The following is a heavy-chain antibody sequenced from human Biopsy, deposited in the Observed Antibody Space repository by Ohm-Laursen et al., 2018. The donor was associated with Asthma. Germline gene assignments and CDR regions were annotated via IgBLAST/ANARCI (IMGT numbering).Heavy chain of an antibody. CDR1: GFTFGDYC. V-gene: IGHV3-7*01. Sequence: SLRLSCAASGFTFGDYCMSWVRQVPGQGLEWVANIKKDGSEKYYVDSVKGRFTISRDNAKNSLYLHMSSLRVEDTAVYYCAKDPRIYGDNVAGLDVWGQGTTVTVSS. CDR2: IKKDGSEK. CDR3: AKDPRIYGDNVAGLDV. J-gene: IGHJ6*02. D-gene: IGHD4-17*01.